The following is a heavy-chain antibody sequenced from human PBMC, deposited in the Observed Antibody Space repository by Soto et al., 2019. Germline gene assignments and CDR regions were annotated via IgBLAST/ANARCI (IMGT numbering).Heavy chain of an antibody. CDR3: ARVMGLVVPAATTYYYGMDV. V-gene: IGHV1-18*01. CDR1: GYTFTSYG. J-gene: IGHJ6*02. D-gene: IGHD2-2*01. Sequence: ASVKVSCKASGYTFTSYGTSWVRQAPGQGLEWMGWISAYNGNTNYAQKLQGRVTMTTDTSTSTAYMELRSLRSDDTAVYYCARVMGLVVPAATTYYYGMDVWGQGTTVTVSS. CDR2: ISAYNGNT.